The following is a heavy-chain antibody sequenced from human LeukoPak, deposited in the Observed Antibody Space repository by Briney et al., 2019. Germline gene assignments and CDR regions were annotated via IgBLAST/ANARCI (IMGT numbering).Heavy chain of an antibody. Sequence: ASVKVSCKASGYTFIDYNMHWVRQAPGQGLEWMGWINPNSGGTNYAQKFQGRVTVTRDTSISTAYMELSSLRYDDTAVYYCARLGPFEGTIWGQGTLVTVSS. CDR1: GYTFIDYN. J-gene: IGHJ4*02. V-gene: IGHV1-2*02. CDR3: ARLGPFEGTI. CDR2: INPNSGGT. D-gene: IGHD2/OR15-2a*01.